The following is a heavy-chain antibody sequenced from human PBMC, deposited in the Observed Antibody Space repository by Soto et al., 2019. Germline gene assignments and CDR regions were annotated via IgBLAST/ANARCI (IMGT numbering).Heavy chain of an antibody. D-gene: IGHD3-16*01. J-gene: IGHJ4*02. CDR2: IYYSGST. CDR3: ARGPYDYVWGSYGADDY. V-gene: IGHV4-61*01. Sequence: QVQLQESGPGLVKPSETLSLTCTVSGGSVSSGSYYWSWIRQPPGKGLEWIGYIYYSGSTNYNPSHKSRVTISVDTSKNQFSLKLSSVTAADTAVYYCARGPYDYVWGSYGADDYWGQGTLVTVSA. CDR1: GGSVSSGSYY.